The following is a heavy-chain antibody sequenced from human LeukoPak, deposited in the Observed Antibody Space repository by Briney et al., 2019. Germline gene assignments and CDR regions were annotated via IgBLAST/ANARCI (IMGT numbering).Heavy chain of an antibody. CDR3: ARALVDGYHDF. V-gene: IGHV3-66*01. D-gene: IGHD5-24*01. J-gene: IGHJ4*02. CDR1: GFTVRSKY. Sequence: PGGSLRLSCTAYGFTVRSKYMSWLRQAPGKGLEWISVLFSGGDTYYADSGKGRFTISRDDSKDTLWLQINNLRAEDTAVYYCARALVDGYHDFWGQGTLVTVSS. CDR2: LFSGGDT.